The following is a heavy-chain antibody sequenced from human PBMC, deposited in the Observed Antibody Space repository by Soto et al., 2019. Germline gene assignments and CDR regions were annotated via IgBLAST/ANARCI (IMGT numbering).Heavy chain of an antibody. J-gene: IGHJ4*02. Sequence: SETLSLTCTVSGGSISSDNYFWSWIRQHPGKGLEWIGYIDYIGRAYYNPSLKSRVTTSVDTSKNQFSLKVSSVTAADTAVYYCARGTSWQLPFDYWGQGTLVTVSS. D-gene: IGHD6-13*01. V-gene: IGHV4-31*03. CDR2: IDYIGRA. CDR3: ARGTSWQLPFDY. CDR1: GGSISSDNYF.